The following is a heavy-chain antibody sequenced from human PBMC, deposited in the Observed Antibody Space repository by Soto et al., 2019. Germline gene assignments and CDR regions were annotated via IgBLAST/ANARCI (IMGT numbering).Heavy chain of an antibody. CDR3: ARDAAMAGETDRFDY. V-gene: IGHV4-4*02. CDR2: IYQNGHT. Sequence: PSETLSLTCTVSGGSIKTDVWWSWLRRPPGKGLEWIGEIYQNGHTNYNPSLKSRATLSVDTARNQFSLTLTSVTAADTAMYYCARDAAMAGETDRFDYWGQGTLVTVSS. J-gene: IGHJ4*02. CDR1: GGSIKTDVW. D-gene: IGHD2-2*01.